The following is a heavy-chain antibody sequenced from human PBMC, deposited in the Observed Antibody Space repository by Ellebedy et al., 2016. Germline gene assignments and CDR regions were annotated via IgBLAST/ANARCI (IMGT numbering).Heavy chain of an antibody. V-gene: IGHV1-2*02. J-gene: IGHJ4*02. CDR3: ASENFDY. CDR2: INPNSGGT. Sequence: ASVKVSCKASGYTFTGYYMHWVRQAPGQGLEWMGWINPNSGGTNYAQKFQGRVTMTEDTSTDTAYMELSSLRFEDTAVYFCASENFDYWGQGTLVTVSS. CDR1: GYTFTGYY.